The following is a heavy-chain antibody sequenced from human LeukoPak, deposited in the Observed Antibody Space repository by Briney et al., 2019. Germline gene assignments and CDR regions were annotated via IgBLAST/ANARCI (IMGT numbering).Heavy chain of an antibody. V-gene: IGHV3-7*03. J-gene: IGHJ4*02. CDR3: AKGYSSGYYYYFDY. CDR2: KKDDGSEK. CDR1: GFTFRNYW. D-gene: IGHD3-22*01. Sequence: GGSLRLSCVASGFTFRNYWVSWIRLAPGKGLEFVANKKDDGSEKYYADSVKGRFTISRDNSKNTLYLQMNSLRAEDTAVYYCAKGYSSGYYYYFDYWGQGTLVTVSS.